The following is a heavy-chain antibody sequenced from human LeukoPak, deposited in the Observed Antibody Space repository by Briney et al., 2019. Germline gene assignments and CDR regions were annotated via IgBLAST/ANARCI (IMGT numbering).Heavy chain of an antibody. V-gene: IGHV1-69*05. CDR1: GGTFSNYA. CDR2: IIPILGTA. Sequence: SVKVSCKASGGTFSNYAISWVRQAPGQGLEWMGGIIPILGTANYAPKFQDRVTISMDESTSTSFMELSGLRSEDTAVYYCANGNYYDRSGNHHRIYNWFDPWGQGTLVTVSS. CDR3: ANGNYYDRSGNHHRIYNWFDP. J-gene: IGHJ5*02. D-gene: IGHD3-22*01.